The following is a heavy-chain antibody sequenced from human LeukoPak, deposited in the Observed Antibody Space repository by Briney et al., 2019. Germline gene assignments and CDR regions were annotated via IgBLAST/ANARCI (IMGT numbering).Heavy chain of an antibody. D-gene: IGHD3-10*01. J-gene: IGHJ3*02. V-gene: IGHV1-58*02. Sequence: ASVKVSCKASGFTFTSSAMQWVRQARGQRLEWIGWIVVGSGNTNYAQKFQERVTITRDMSTSTAYMELSGLRSEDTAVYYCAAVSTLLWFGDDAFDIWGQGTMVTVSS. CDR3: AAVSTLLWFGDDAFDI. CDR1: GFTFTSSA. CDR2: IVVGSGNT.